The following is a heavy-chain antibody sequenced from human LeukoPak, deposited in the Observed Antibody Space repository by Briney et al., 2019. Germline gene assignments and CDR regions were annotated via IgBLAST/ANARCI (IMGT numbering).Heavy chain of an antibody. D-gene: IGHD4-17*01. CDR3: AKSLDYGDSSFDY. J-gene: IGHJ4*02. Sequence: GGSLRLSCAASGFTFSSYAMSWVRQAPGRGLEWVSAISGSGGSTYYADSVKGRFTISRDNSKNTLYLQMNSLRAEDTAVYYCAKSLDYGDSSFDYWGQGTLVTVSS. V-gene: IGHV3-23*01. CDR1: GFTFSSYA. CDR2: ISGSGGST.